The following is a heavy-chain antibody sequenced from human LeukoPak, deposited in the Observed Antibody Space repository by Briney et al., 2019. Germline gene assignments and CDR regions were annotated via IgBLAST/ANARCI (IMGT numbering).Heavy chain of an antibody. CDR1: GDSTVGYY. V-gene: IGHV4-59*12. CDR3: ASGKYYYDDSASVNRASRTAFHI. J-gene: IGHJ3*02. CDR2: VYRSGQS. D-gene: IGHD3-22*01. Sequence: SETLSLTCSVSGDSTVGYYWGWIRQSPGRAPEWLAYVYRSGQSDYNSSLRGRVTVSLDRSKTQVSLRLRSLTAADTAVYYCASGKYYYDDSASVNRASRTAFHIWAQGTMVLVPS.